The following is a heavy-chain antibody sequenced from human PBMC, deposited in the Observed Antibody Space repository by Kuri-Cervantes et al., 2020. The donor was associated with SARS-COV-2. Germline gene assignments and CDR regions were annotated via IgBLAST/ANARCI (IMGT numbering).Heavy chain of an antibody. CDR1: GFTFSSYA. Sequence: GESLKISCAASGFTFSSYAMSWVRQAPGKGLEWVSSISSSSSYIYYADSVKGRFTISRDNAKNSLYLQMNSLRAEDTAVYYCANQLSWELLGEVYWGQGTLVTVSS. V-gene: IGHV3-21*04. J-gene: IGHJ4*02. CDR2: ISSSSSYI. D-gene: IGHD1-26*01. CDR3: ANQLSWELLGEVY.